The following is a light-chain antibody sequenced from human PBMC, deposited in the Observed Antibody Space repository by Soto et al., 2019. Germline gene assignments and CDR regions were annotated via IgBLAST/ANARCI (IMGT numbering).Light chain of an antibody. Sequence: DIARTQSPLSLHVTPGAPASISCRSSQRLLHNNGYSYLDWYLQRPGQAPQLLIYGGSNRASGIPDRFSGSGSGTHFTLNISRVEAEDFGVYYCMQSLQTPITFGQGTRLDI. V-gene: IGKV2-28*01. J-gene: IGKJ5*01. CDR2: GGS. CDR3: MQSLQTPIT. CDR1: QRLLHNNGYSY.